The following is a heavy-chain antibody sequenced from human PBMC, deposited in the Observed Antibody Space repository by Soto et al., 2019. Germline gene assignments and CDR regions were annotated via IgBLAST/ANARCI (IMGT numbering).Heavy chain of an antibody. D-gene: IGHD6-19*01. V-gene: IGHV4-30-4*01. CDR2: IYYSGST. CDR1: GGSISSGDYY. J-gene: IGHJ5*02. CDR3: ARTGYSSGWYTEAYNWFDP. Sequence: PSETLSLTCTVSGGSISSGDYYWSWIRQPPGKGLEWIGYIYYSGSTYYNPSLKGRVTISVDTSKNQFSLKLSSVTAADTAVYYCARTGYSSGWYTEAYNWFDPWGQGTLVTVSS.